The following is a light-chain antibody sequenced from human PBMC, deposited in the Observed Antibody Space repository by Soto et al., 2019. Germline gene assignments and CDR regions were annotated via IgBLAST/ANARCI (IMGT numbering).Light chain of an antibody. CDR1: QSVSSRY. J-gene: IGKJ4*01. Sequence: IVLTQSPGTLSLSPGERATLSCRASQSVSSRYLVWYQQRPGQPPRLLIYGTSNRAGGISDRFSGSGSGTDFTLPIYRLVPVDYAVYYCQQCGTTALTFGGGTKV. CDR2: GTS. CDR3: QQCGTTALT. V-gene: IGKV3-20*01.